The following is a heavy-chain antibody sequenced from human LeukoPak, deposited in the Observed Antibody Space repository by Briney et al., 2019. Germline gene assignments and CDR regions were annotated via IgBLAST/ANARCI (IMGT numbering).Heavy chain of an antibody. J-gene: IGHJ4*02. CDR1: GFTFSSYA. V-gene: IGHV3-30*04. CDR2: IPYDGSNK. D-gene: IGHD3-9*01. CDR3: AREAYMIDILTGYYIDY. Sequence: GGSLRLSCAASGFTFSSYAMHWVRQAPGKGLEWVAVIPYDGSNKYYADSVKGRFTISRDNSKNTLYLQMNSLRAEDTAVYYCAREAYMIDILTGYYIDYWGQGTLVTVSS.